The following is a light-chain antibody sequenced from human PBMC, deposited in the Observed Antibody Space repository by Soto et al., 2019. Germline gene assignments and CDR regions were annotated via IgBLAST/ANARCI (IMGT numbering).Light chain of an antibody. Sequence: QSALTQPASVSGSPGQSITISCTGTSGNIGGYNYVSWYQQHPGKAPKLIIYDVSNRPSGVSDRFSGSKSGYTASLTISGLQTEAEADYYCSSYTTSGTVIFGGGTKLTVL. CDR1: SGNIGGYNY. CDR2: DVS. V-gene: IGLV2-14*03. CDR3: SSYTTSGTVI. J-gene: IGLJ2*01.